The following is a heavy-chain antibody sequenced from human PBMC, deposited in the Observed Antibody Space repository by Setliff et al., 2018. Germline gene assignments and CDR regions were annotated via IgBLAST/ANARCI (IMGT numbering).Heavy chain of an antibody. D-gene: IGHD2-8*02. CDR3: ARRGGTAGARAFDI. CDR2: ITDSGRTT. Sequence: HPSETLSLSCAASGFTFSSYAMSWVRQAPGKEPEWVSTITDSGRTTYYGPSLRGRFTISRDNSRNTLYLQMNSLRAEDAAIYYCARRGGTAGARAFDIWGQGTMVTVSS. J-gene: IGHJ3*02. V-gene: IGHV3-23*01. CDR1: GFTFSSYA.